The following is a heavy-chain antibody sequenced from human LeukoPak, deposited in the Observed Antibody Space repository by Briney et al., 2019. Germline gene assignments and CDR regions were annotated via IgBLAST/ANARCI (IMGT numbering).Heavy chain of an antibody. J-gene: IGHJ4*02. CDR3: AKGNRPVTAMVVLDY. Sequence: GGSLRLSCAASGFTFSSFAMSWVRQAPGKGLEWVLGISGSGTTTSYADSVKGRFTISRDNSKNTLYLQINSLRAEDTAVYYCAKGNRPVTAMVVLDYWGQGTLVTVSS. CDR1: GFTFSSFA. CDR2: ISGSGTTT. D-gene: IGHD2-21*02. V-gene: IGHV3-23*01.